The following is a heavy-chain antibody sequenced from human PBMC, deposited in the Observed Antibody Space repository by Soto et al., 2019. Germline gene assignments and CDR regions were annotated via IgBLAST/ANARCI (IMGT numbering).Heavy chain of an antibody. V-gene: IGHV3-15*01. J-gene: IGHJ4*02. CDR2: IKSNTDGGTT. D-gene: IGHD1-26*01. Sequence: GGSLRLSCTASGIIFSNTWINWVRQAPGKGLEWVGRIKSNTDGGTTDYATPVKGRFALSRDDSQNTLYLQMTGLKAEDTAVYYCAREGRYNLNSWGQGTPVTVSS. CDR3: AREGRYNLNS. CDR1: GIIFSNTW.